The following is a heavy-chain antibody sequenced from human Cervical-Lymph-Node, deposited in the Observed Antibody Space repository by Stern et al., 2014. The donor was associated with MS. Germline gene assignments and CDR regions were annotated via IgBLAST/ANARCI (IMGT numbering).Heavy chain of an antibody. CDR3: GRNGHYSTDY. V-gene: IGHV4-4*02. CDR1: GYSISSGYW. CDR2: SHHSGTT. D-gene: IGHD2-15*01. Sequence: VQLVESGPGLVEPSGTLSLTCAVSGYSISSGYWWNWVRQAPGKGLEWIGESHHSGTTNYNPSLKSRVAISVDKPKNQFSLKLTSVTAADTAVYYCGRNGHYSTDYWGRGTLVTVSS. J-gene: IGHJ4*02.